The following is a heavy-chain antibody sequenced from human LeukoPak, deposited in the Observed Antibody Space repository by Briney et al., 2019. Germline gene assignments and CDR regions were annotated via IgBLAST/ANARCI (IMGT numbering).Heavy chain of an antibody. J-gene: IGHJ6*02. D-gene: IGHD3-10*01. CDR1: GGSISGYY. V-gene: IGHV4-59*01. CDR3: ARSGSGSGSYYNSAYYYYGMDV. Sequence: SETLSLTCTVSGGSISGYYWSWVRQPPGKGLEWIGYMYFSGSTNYNPSLKSRVTISVDMSQHQFSLKLSSVTAADTAVYYAARSGSGSGSYYNSAYYYYGMDVWGQGTTVTVSS. CDR2: MYFSGST.